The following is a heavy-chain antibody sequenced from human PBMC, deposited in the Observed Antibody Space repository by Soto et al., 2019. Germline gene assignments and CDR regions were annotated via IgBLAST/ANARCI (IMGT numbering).Heavy chain of an antibody. D-gene: IGHD5-12*01. Sequence: LRLSCAASEFSFSNYAIHWVRQAPGKGLEWVSSISYDGNYKYYADSVKGRFTISRDNSKNTLYLQMNSLRTEDTAVYYCARGRVMGGIDLNLYVMDVWGQGTTVTVSS. CDR2: ISYDGNYK. V-gene: IGHV3-30-3*01. CDR3: ARGRVMGGIDLNLYVMDV. J-gene: IGHJ6*02. CDR1: EFSFSNYA.